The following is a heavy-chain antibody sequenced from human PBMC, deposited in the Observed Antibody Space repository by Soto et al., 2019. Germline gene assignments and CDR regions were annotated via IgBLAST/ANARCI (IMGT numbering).Heavy chain of an antibody. J-gene: IGHJ4*02. Sequence: EVQLLDSGGGLVQPGGSLRLSCAASVFTFSTYAMSWVRQAPGKGLEWVSGISGGGHNTYYADSVKGRFTISRDNSKNTLYLQMNSLRAEDTAVYYCARATSGFDFWGQGTLVTVSS. CDR1: VFTFSTYA. CDR3: ARATSGFDF. V-gene: IGHV3-23*01. CDR2: ISGGGHNT. D-gene: IGHD1-26*01.